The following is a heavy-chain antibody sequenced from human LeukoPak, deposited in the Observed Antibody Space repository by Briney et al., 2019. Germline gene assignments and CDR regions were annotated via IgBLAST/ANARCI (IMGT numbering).Heavy chain of an antibody. V-gene: IGHV4-61*02. Sequence: SETLSLTCTVSGGSISSGSYYWSWIRQPAGKGLEWIGRMYTSGSTNYNPSLKSRVTISVDTSKNQFSLKLSSVTAADTAVYYCARPYYYDSSGPTTGAFDIWGQGTMVTVSS. J-gene: IGHJ3*02. CDR3: ARPYYYDSSGPTTGAFDI. CDR2: MYTSGST. CDR1: GGSISSGSYY. D-gene: IGHD3-22*01.